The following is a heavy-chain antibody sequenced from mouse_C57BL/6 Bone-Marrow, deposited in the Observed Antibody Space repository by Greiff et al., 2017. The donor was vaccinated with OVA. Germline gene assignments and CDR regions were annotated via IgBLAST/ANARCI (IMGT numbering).Heavy chain of an antibody. CDR1: GYAFSSSW. J-gene: IGHJ4*01. V-gene: IGHV1-82*01. Sequence: LVESGPELVKPGASVKISCKASGYAFSSSWMNWVKQRPGKGLEWIGRIYPGDGDTNYNGKFKGKATLTADKSSSTAYMQLSSLTSEDSAVYFCARWGKNYYGVATGAMDYWGQGTSVTVSS. CDR3: ARWGKNYYGVATGAMDY. D-gene: IGHD1-1*01. CDR2: IYPGDGDT.